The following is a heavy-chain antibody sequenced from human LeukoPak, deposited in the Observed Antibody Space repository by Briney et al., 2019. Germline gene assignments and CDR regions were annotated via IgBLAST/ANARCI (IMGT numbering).Heavy chain of an antibody. D-gene: IGHD2-15*01. CDR1: GGSISSYY. CDR2: IYYTGTT. Sequence: SEALSLTCTVSGGSISSYYWSWIRQPPGKGLEWIGYIYYTGTTNYNPSLKSRVTISVDTSKNQFSLKLSSVTAADTAVYYCARGGWRLDYWGQGTLVTVSS. J-gene: IGHJ4*02. V-gene: IGHV4-59*01. CDR3: ARGGWRLDY.